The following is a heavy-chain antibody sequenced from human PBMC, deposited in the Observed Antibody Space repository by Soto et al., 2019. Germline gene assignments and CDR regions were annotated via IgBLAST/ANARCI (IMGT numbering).Heavy chain of an antibody. J-gene: IGHJ3*02. D-gene: IGHD3-3*01. CDR1: GYTFTSYG. V-gene: IGHV1-18*01. CDR3: ARVQGFWSGMSAFDI. Sequence: ASVKVSCKASGYTFTSYGSSWVRQANGQGLEWMGWISAYNGNTNYAQKLQGRVTMTTDTSTSTAYMELRSLRSDDTAVYYCARVQGFWSGMSAFDIWGQGTMVTVS. CDR2: ISAYNGNT.